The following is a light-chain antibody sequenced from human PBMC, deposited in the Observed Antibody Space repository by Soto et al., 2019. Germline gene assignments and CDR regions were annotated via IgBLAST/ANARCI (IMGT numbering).Light chain of an antibody. J-gene: IGKJ5*01. V-gene: IGKV3-20*01. CDR1: QSVSSSG. CDR3: QQYCSSSIP. Sequence: EIVLTQSPGTLSLSPGERATLSCRASQSVSSSGLAWNQLKPGQAPRLLKSSTSSRATGIPDRFSGSGFGAAFTLTTSRLEPQGFAVYYCQQYCSSSIPFGQGTRLEIK. CDR2: STS.